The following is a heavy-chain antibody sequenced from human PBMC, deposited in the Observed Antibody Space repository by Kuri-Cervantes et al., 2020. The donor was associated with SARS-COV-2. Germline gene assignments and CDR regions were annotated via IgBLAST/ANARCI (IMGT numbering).Heavy chain of an antibody. V-gene: IGHV3-64*02. CDR2: ISSNGGST. CDR3: ARGEWGY. CDR1: GFTFSSYA. D-gene: IGHD1-26*01. J-gene: IGHJ4*02. Sequence: GESLKISCAASGFTFSSYAMHWVRQAPGKGLEYVSAISSNGGSTYYADSVKGRFTISRDNSKNTLYLQMGSLRAEDMAVYYCARGEWGYWGQGTLVTVSS.